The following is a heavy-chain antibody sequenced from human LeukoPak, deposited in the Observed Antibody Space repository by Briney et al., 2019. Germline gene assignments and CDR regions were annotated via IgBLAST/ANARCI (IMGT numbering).Heavy chain of an antibody. D-gene: IGHD2-2*01. CDR3: ARRQGCSSTSCPPDY. CDR1: GSSFTTYW. V-gene: IGHV5-51*01. Sequence: GESLKISCRGSGSSFTTYWIGWVRRMPGKGLEWMGIIYPGDSDTRYTPSLQGEVTMSADKSINTAYLQWSSLKASDTAMYYCARRQGCSSTSCPPDYWGQGTLVTVS. J-gene: IGHJ4*02. CDR2: IYPGDSDT.